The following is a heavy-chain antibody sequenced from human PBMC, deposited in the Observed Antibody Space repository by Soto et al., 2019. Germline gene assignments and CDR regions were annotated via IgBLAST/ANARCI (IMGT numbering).Heavy chain of an antibody. Sequence: PGESLKISCKGSGYSFTSYWISWVRQMPGKGLEWMGRIDPSDSYTNYSPSFQGHVTISADKSISTAYLQWSSLKASDTAMYYCARGEVVVVAAPDYYGMDVWGQGTTVIVSS. J-gene: IGHJ6*02. CDR2: IDPSDSYT. CDR3: ARGEVVVVAAPDYYGMDV. V-gene: IGHV5-10-1*01. D-gene: IGHD2-15*01. CDR1: GYSFTSYW.